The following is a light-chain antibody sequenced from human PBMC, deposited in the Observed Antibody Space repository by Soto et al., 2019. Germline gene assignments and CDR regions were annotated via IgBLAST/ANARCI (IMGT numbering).Light chain of an antibody. CDR1: SSDVGGYNY. V-gene: IGLV2-14*01. Sequence: QSALTQPASVSGSPGQSITISCTGTSSDVGGYNYVSWYQQYPGKAPKLMIYEVSNRPSGVSNRFSGSKSGNTASLTISGLQAEDEADYYCTSYTTSTTVVFGTATKLTVL. J-gene: IGLJ1*01. CDR2: EVS. CDR3: TSYTTSTTVV.